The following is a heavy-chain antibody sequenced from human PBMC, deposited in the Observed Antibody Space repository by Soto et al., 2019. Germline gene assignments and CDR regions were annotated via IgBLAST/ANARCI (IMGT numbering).Heavy chain of an antibody. J-gene: IGHJ6*02. V-gene: IGHV1-69*01. CDR2: IIPIFGTA. CDR1: GGTFSSYA. D-gene: IGHD6-13*01. Sequence: QVQLVQSGAEVKKPGSSVKVSCKASGGTFSSYAISWVRQAPGQGLEWMGGIIPIFGTANYAQKFQGRVTITADESTSTAYMELSSLRSEDTAVYYCARDLGKWQQLAAYYYDGMDVWGQGTTVTVSS. CDR3: ARDLGKWQQLAAYYYDGMDV.